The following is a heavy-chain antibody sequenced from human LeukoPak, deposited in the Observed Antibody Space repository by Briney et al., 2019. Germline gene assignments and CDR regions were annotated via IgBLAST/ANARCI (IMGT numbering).Heavy chain of an antibody. J-gene: IGHJ6*03. D-gene: IGHD4-11*01. Sequence: ASVKVSCKASGYTFTSHDINWVRQATGQGLEWMGWMNPNSGNTGYAQKFQGRVTMTRNTSISTAYMELSSLRSEDTAVYYCARGGAVTTVVFYYYYMDVWGKGTTVTVSS. CDR3: ARGGAVTTVVFYYYYMDV. CDR1: GYTFTSHD. V-gene: IGHV1-8*01. CDR2: MNPNSGNT.